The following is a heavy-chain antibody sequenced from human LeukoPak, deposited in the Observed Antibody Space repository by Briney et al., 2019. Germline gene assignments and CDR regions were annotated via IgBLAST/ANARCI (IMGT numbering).Heavy chain of an antibody. V-gene: IGHV4-39*02. CDR3: ASLRAGFCSGGACYQFDP. Sequence: SETLSLTCTVSGGSIITSDYFWAWLRQPPGQGLEWIGSIYYAGNTYYNPSLKSRVTMSVDTSKNHFSLNLTSVTAADTAVYYCASLRAGFCSGGACYQFDPWGQGTLVTVSS. J-gene: IGHJ5*02. D-gene: IGHD2-15*01. CDR2: IYYAGNT. CDR1: GGSIITSDYF.